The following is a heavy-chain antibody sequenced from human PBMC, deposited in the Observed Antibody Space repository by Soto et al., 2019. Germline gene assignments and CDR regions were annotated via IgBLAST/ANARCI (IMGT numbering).Heavy chain of an antibody. CDR1: GYVFTTYA. CDR2: CNAGNGNT. J-gene: IGHJ5*02. Sequence: GASVQVSWNAAGYVFTTYAMHWVGQAPGQAPEWMGWCNAGNGNTKLTEKFPRSVNITTDRSGSTACMELASLSSEVTAVDCCALGRGRNYLARFDTWGPATLVTVSS. V-gene: IGHV1-3*01. D-gene: IGHD7-27*01. CDR3: ALGRGRNYLARFDT.